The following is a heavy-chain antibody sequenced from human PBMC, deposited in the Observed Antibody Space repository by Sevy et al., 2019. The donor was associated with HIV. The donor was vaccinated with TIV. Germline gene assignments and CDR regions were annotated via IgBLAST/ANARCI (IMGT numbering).Heavy chain of an antibody. CDR1: GFTFNDHY. J-gene: IGHJ4*02. D-gene: IGHD3-22*01. CDR2: SRNKANGYTT. CDR3: ARSDSSGYSSLDY. Sequence: GGSLRLSCVASGFTFNDHYMDWVRQAPGKGLEWVGRSRNKANGYTTEYAASVKGRFTVTRVDSKNSVYLQMYSLKTEDTAVYYCARSDSSGYSSLDYWGQGTLVTVSS. V-gene: IGHV3-72*01.